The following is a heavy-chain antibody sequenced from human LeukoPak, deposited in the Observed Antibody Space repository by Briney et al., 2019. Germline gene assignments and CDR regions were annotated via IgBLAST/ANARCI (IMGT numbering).Heavy chain of an antibody. CDR2: ISAYNGNT. Sequence: RQAPGXGLEWMGWISAYNGNTNYAQKLQGRVTMTTDTSTSTAYMELRSLRSDDTAVYYCARDSYDSSGLGDYWGQGTLVTVSS. J-gene: IGHJ4*02. D-gene: IGHD3-22*01. CDR3: ARDSYDSSGLGDY. V-gene: IGHV1-18*01.